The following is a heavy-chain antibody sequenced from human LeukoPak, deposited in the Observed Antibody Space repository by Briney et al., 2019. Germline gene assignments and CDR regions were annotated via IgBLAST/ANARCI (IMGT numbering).Heavy chain of an antibody. D-gene: IGHD2-15*01. J-gene: IGHJ4*02. CDR3: ARSGDVVVVVAATPGFDY. Sequence: SETLSLTCAVYGGPFSGYYWSWIRQPPGKGLEWIGEINHSGSTNYNPSLKSRVTISGDTSKNQFSLKLSSVTAADTAVYYCARSGDVVVVVAATPGFDYWGQGTLVTVSS. V-gene: IGHV4-34*01. CDR1: GGPFSGYY. CDR2: INHSGST.